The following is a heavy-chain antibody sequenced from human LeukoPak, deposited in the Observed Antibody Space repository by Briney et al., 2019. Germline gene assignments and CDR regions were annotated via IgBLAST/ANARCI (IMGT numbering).Heavy chain of an antibody. CDR1: GGSISSISYY. D-gene: IGHD6-13*01. CDR3: XXXXXSNWYNERGAFDV. J-gene: IGHJ3*01. Sequence: SETLSLTCTVSGGSISSISYYWSWVRQPPGKGLEWIGFVYYTGSTNYSPSLKSRLTISVDTSKNQFSLKLRSVTAAATAVYXXXXXXXSNWYNERGAFDVWGQGTMVTVSS. CDR2: VYYTGST. V-gene: IGHV4-61*01.